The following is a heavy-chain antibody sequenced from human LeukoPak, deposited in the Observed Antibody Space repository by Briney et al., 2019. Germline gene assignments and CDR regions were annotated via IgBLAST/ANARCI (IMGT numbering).Heavy chain of an antibody. Sequence: SETLSLTCTVSGGSINSYYWTWIRQPAGKGLEWIGRIYTSGSTNYNPSLKSRVTMSVDTSKNQFSLKLSSVTAADTAVYYCARDLLTIFGVDPFDPWGQGTLVTVSS. V-gene: IGHV4-4*07. J-gene: IGHJ5*02. CDR3: ARDLLTIFGVDPFDP. CDR2: IYTSGST. D-gene: IGHD3-3*01. CDR1: GGSINSYY.